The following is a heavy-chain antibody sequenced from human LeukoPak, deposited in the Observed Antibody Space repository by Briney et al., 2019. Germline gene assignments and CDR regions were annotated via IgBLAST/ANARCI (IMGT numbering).Heavy chain of an antibody. CDR3: AKDLGFDSTHYHVVFDC. CDR1: GFTFSTYA. Sequence: GGSLRLSCAASGFTFSTYAMNWVRQAPGKGLGWVSIISGRGERTYYADSVKGRFTISRDNSKNTLYLQMNGLRAEDTAAYYCAKDLGFDSTHYHVVFDCWGQGTLVTVSS. J-gene: IGHJ4*02. V-gene: IGHV3-23*01. CDR2: ISGRGERT. D-gene: IGHD2/OR15-2a*01.